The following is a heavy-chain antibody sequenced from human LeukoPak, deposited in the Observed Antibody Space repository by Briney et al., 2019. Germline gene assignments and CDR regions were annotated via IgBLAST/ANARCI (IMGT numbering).Heavy chain of an antibody. CDR1: GYTFNSYA. CDR2: INAGNGNT. Sequence: GASVKVSCKASGYTFNSYAMHWVRQAPGQRLEWMGWINAGNGNTKYSQKFQGSVTITRDTSASTAYMELSSLRSEDTAVYYCARDRWAYGHFDYWGQGTLVTVSS. J-gene: IGHJ4*02. D-gene: IGHD4-17*01. CDR3: ARDRWAYGHFDY. V-gene: IGHV1-3*01.